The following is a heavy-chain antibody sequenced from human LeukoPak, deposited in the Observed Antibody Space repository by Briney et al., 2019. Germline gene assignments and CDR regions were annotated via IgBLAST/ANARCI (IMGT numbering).Heavy chain of an antibody. CDR1: GGSISSYY. J-gene: IGHJ4*02. CDR3: ARDLGIAAATDY. V-gene: IGHV4-59*01. CDR2: IYYSGST. D-gene: IGHD6-13*01. Sequence: SETLSLTCTVSGGSISSYYCSWIRQPPGKGLEWIGYIYYSGSTSYNPSLKSRVTISLDTSNNQFSLKLRSVTAADTAVYYCARDLGIAAATDYWGQGTLVTVSS.